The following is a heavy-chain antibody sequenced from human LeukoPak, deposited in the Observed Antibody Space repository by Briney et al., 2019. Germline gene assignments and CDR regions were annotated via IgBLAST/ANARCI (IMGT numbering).Heavy chain of an antibody. D-gene: IGHD5-18*01. CDR3: AREGSGNTAMAAPDY. CDR1: GGSFSGYY. CDR2: INHSGST. J-gene: IGHJ4*02. Sequence: PSETLSLTCAIYGGSFSGYYWSWIRQPPGKGLGWIGEINHSGSTNYNPSLKSRVTISVDTSKNQFSLKLSSVTAADTAVYYCAREGSGNTAMAAPDYWGQGTLVAVSS. V-gene: IGHV4-34*01.